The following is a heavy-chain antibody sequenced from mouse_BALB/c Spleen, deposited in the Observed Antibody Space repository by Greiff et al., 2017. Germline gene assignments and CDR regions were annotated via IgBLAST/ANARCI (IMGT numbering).Heavy chain of an antibody. CDR3: ARGVIAMDY. Sequence: EVKLMESGPGLVKPSQSLSLTCSVTGYSITSGYYWNWIRQFPGNKLEWMGYISYDGSNNYNPSLKNRISITRDTSKNQFFLKLNSVTTEDTATYYCARGVIAMDYWGQGTSVTVSS. CDR1: GYSITSGYY. J-gene: IGHJ4*01. V-gene: IGHV3-6*02. CDR2: ISYDGSN.